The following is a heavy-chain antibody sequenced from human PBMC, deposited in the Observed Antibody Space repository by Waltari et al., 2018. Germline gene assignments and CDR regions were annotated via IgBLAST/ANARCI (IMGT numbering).Heavy chain of an antibody. CDR3: AKRDSGYEYYFDY. CDR1: GFTFSSYG. J-gene: IGHJ4*02. V-gene: IGHV3-30*02. D-gene: IGHD5-12*01. CDR2: IRYDGSNK. Sequence: QVQLVESGGGVVQPGGSLRLSCAASGFTFSSYGMHWVRQAPGKGLELVAFIRYDGSNKYYADSVKGRFTISRDNSKNTLYLQMNSLRAEDTAVYYCAKRDSGYEYYFDYWGQGTLVTVSS.